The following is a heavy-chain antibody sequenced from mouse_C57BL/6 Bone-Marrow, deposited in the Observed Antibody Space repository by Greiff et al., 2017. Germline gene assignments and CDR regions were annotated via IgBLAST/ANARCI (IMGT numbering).Heavy chain of an antibody. CDR3: TSITTVAYYAMDY. J-gene: IGHJ4*01. V-gene: IGHV14-4*01. D-gene: IGHD1-1*01. CDR2: IDHENGDT. Sequence: EVQLQESGAELVRPGASVKLSCTASGFNIKDDYMHWVKQRPEQGLEWIGWIDHENGDTEYASKVQGKATITADTASNTAYLQLSSLTSEDTAVYYCTSITTVAYYAMDYWGQGTSVTVSS. CDR1: GFNIKDDY.